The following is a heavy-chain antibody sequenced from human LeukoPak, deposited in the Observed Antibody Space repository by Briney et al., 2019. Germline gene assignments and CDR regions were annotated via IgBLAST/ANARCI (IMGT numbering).Heavy chain of an antibody. J-gene: IGHJ6*03. V-gene: IGHV3-11*01. D-gene: IGHD2-2*01. CDR2: INPSGSTI. CDR1: GFTFSGYY. CDR3: ARVRGSGFCSGSSCAKDPGYYYYMDV. Sequence: PGGSLRLSCEGSGFTFSGYYMSWIRQAPGKGLECVSYINPSGSTIYYADSVKGRFTISRDNAKKSLDLQMYSLRAEDTAVYYCARVRGSGFCSGSSCAKDPGYYYYMDVWGKGTTVTVSS.